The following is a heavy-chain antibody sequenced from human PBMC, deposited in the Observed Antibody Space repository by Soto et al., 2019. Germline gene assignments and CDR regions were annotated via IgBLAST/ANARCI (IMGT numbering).Heavy chain of an antibody. D-gene: IGHD3-22*01. V-gene: IGHV1-69*01. CDR3: ASHYYDSSGYYYGPLDY. CDR2: IIPIFGTA. J-gene: IGHJ4*02. CDR1: GGTFRSSA. Sequence: QVQLVQSGAEVKTPGSSVTVSCKASGGTFRSSAISWVRQAPGQGLEWMGGIIPIFGTANYAQKFQGRVTMTADESTSTAYMERSSLRSEDTAVYYCASHYYDSSGYYYGPLDYWGQGTLVTVSS.